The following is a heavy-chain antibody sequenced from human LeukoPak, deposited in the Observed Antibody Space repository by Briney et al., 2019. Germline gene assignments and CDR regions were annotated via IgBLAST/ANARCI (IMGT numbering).Heavy chain of an antibody. J-gene: IGHJ5*02. CDR3: AREDADCSGTCFHWFGT. CDR2: MNPDTGLT. CDR1: GYTFTTSD. V-gene: IGHV1-8*01. Sequence: GASVKVSCKASGYTFTTSDIHWVRQSPGQGLEWMGSMNPDTGLTGYAQKFQDRVTLTRDTTIATAYLELSSLKAEDTAVYFCAREDADCSGTCFHWFGTWGQGTLVTVSS. D-gene: IGHD2-15*01.